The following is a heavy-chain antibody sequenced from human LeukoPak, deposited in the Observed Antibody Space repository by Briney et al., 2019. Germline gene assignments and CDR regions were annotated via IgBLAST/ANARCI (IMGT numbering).Heavy chain of an antibody. V-gene: IGHV1-46*01. CDR3: ARVGKYAWFGDHMPFDY. D-gene: IGHD3-10*01. Sequence: ASVKVSCKASGYTFTSYYMHWVRQAPGQGLEWMGIINPSGGSTSYAQKFQGRVTMTRDTSTSTVYMELSSLRSEDTAVYYCARVGKYAWFGDHMPFDYWGQGTLVTVSS. CDR2: INPSGGST. J-gene: IGHJ4*02. CDR1: GYTFTSYY.